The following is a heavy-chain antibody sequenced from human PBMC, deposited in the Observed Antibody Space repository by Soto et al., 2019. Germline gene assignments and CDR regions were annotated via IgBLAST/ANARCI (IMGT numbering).Heavy chain of an antibody. Sequence: QVQLQQWGAGLLKPSETLSLTCAVYGGSFSGYYWNWIRQPPGKGLEWIGEINHSGSTNYNPSLKRRVTISVDTSKNPFSLKLSAVTAADTAVYSCARGYGRNFAYWGQGTLVTVSS. V-gene: IGHV4-34*01. J-gene: IGHJ4*02. CDR1: GGSFSGYY. CDR3: ARGYGRNFAY. D-gene: IGHD3-10*01. CDR2: INHSGST.